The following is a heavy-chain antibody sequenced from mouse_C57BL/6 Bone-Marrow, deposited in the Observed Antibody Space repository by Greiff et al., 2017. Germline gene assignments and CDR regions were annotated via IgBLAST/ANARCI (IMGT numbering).Heavy chain of an antibody. CDR2: IYPGSGST. Sequence: QVQLQQPGAELVKPGASVQMSCKASVYTFTSYWITWVKQSPGPGLEWIGDIYPGSGSTNYNEKFKSKATLTVHTSSSTAYMQLSSLTSEDSAVYDCARSLRAYWGQGTLVTVSA. D-gene: IGHD3-2*02. CDR3: ARSLRAY. V-gene: IGHV1-55*01. CDR1: VYTFTSYW. J-gene: IGHJ3*01.